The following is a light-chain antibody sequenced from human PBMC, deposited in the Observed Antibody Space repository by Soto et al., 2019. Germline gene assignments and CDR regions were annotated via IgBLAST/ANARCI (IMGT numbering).Light chain of an antibody. CDR2: EVS. V-gene: IGLV2-14*01. CDR1: SSDVGGYNY. Sequence: QSALTQPASVSGSPGQSITISCTGTSSDVGGYNYVSWYQQHPGKAPKLMIYEVSNRPSGVSNRFSGSKSGNTASLTISGLQAEDEADYYCSSYTSSSTLGVFGGGTKLPS. J-gene: IGLJ2*01. CDR3: SSYTSSSTLGV.